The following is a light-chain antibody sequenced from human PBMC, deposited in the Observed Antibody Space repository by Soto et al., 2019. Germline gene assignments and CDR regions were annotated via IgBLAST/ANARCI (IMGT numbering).Light chain of an antibody. V-gene: IGLV1-40*01. CDR2: VNS. CDR3: QSYDSSLSGSV. CDR1: SSNIGAGYD. Sequence: QSVLTQPPSVSGAPGQRVTISCTGSSSNIGAGYDVHWYQHLPGTVPKLLIYVNSNRPSGVPDRFSGSKSGTSASLAITGLQAEDEAAYDCQSYDSSLSGSVFGGGTKLTVL. J-gene: IGLJ2*01.